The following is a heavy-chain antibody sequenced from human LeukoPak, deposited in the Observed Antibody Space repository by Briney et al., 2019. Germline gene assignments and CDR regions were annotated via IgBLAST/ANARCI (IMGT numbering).Heavy chain of an antibody. J-gene: IGHJ4*02. CDR1: GFTFSSYG. V-gene: IGHV3-33*01. D-gene: IGHD4-11*01. CDR2: IWYDGSNK. CDR3: ARGSLPYSNCSLVDY. Sequence: GRSLRLSCAASGFTFSSYGMHWVRQAPGKGLEWVAVIWYDGSNKYYADSVKGRFTISRDNSKNTLYLQINSLRAEDTAVYYCARGSLPYSNCSLVDYWGQGTLVTVSS.